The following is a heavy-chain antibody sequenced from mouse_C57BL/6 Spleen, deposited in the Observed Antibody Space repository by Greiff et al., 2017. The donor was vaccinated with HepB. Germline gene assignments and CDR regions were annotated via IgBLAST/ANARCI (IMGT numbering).Heavy chain of an antibody. CDR2: ISSGSSTI. D-gene: IGHD4-1*02. Sequence: DVKLVESGGGLVKPGGSLKLSCAASGFTFSDYGMHWVRQAPEKGLEWVAYISSGSSTISYADTVKGRFTISSDNAKNTLFLQLTSLRSEDTAMYYCARRQLWDVEGWGTGTTVTVAS. CDR1: GFTFSDYG. CDR3: ARRQLWDVEG. V-gene: IGHV5-17*01. J-gene: IGHJ1*03.